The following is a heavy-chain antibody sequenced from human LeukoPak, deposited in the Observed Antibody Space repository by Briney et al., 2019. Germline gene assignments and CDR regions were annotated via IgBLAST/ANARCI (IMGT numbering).Heavy chain of an antibody. V-gene: IGHV3-21*01. D-gene: IGHD3-16*01. CDR3: ARDQGGGTFDI. J-gene: IGHJ3*02. Sequence: GGSLRLSCAASGFTFNTYSMNWVRQAPGKGLEWVSSISSSSSYIYYADSVKGRFTISRDNAKNLLYLQVYSLRAEDTAVYYCARDQGGGTFDIWGQGTMVTVSS. CDR1: GFTFNTYS. CDR2: ISSSSSYI.